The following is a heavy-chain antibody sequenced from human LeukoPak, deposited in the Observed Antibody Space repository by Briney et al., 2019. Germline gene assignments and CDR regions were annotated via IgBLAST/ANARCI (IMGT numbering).Heavy chain of an antibody. Sequence: AAVKVSCKASGYTFTSYGISWVRQVPGQGLEWMGWISAYNGNAKYAQKLQGRVTMTTDTSTSTAYMELRSLRSDDTAVYYCARYGYYYDSSGYYYDRRDAFDIRGQGTMVTVSS. CDR1: GYTFTSYG. CDR3: ARYGYYYDSSGYYYDRRDAFDI. V-gene: IGHV1-18*01. CDR2: ISAYNGNA. D-gene: IGHD3-22*01. J-gene: IGHJ3*02.